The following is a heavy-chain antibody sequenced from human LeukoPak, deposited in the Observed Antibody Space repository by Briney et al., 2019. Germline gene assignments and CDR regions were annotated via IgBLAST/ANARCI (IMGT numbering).Heavy chain of an antibody. CDR3: ARRGEGPIGGIGY. Sequence: PGESLKISGQGSGYSFVNYLIGWVGQLPGKGLEGMGIIHPGDLETRYSPPFQCQVAISAEKSISTAYLQWSSLQASDRAMYYCARRGEGPIGGIGYWVQGTMVTVSS. V-gene: IGHV5-51*01. CDR2: IHPGDLET. J-gene: IGHJ4*02. CDR1: GYSFVNYL. D-gene: IGHD3-10*01.